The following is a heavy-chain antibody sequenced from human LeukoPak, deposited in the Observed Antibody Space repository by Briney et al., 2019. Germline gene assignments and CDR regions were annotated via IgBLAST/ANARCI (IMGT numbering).Heavy chain of an antibody. J-gene: IGHJ5*02. CDR1: GFTFDDYW. CDR3: ARLRGSSLFA. V-gene: IGHV3-48*01. D-gene: IGHD6-13*01. Sequence: GGSLRFSCGASGFTFDDYWMSWVRQAPGKGLECISYISRSSSTIYYADSVKGRFTISRDNAKNSLYLQMNSLRAEDTAVYYCARLRGSSLFAWGQGTLVTVSS. CDR2: ISRSSSTI.